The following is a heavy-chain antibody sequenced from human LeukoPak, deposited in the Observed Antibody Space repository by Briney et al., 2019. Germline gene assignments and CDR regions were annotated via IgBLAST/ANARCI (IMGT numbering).Heavy chain of an antibody. V-gene: IGHV4-39*01. Sequence: AETLSLTCTVSGDSISSSTYYWGWIRQSPGKGLEWIGSIYYSGSTYYNPSLKSRVTISVDTSKNQFSLKLSSLTAADTAMYYCAKHDPEPRPPDYWGQGTLVTVSS. D-gene: IGHD1-14*01. CDR3: AKHDPEPRPPDY. CDR1: GDSISSSTYY. J-gene: IGHJ4*02. CDR2: IYYSGST.